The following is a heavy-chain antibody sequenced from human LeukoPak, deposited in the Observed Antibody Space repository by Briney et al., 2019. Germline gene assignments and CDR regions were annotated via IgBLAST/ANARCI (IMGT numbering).Heavy chain of an antibody. Sequence: SETLSLTCTVSGGSISSYYWSWIRQPPGKGLEWIGYIYYSGSTNYNPSLKSRVTMSVDTSKNQFSLKLSSVTAADTAVYYCARETDSSSWYRYFDYWGQGTLVTVSS. CDR1: GGSISSYY. D-gene: IGHD6-13*01. CDR2: IYYSGST. CDR3: ARETDSSSWYRYFDY. J-gene: IGHJ4*02. V-gene: IGHV4-59*12.